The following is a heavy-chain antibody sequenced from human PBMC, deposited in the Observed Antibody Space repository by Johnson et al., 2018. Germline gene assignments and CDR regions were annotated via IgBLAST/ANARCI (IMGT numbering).Heavy chain of an antibody. CDR3: AKDRRTTYYYDSSGYTHDAFDI. CDR1: GFTFSSYA. CDR2: ISYDGSNK. Sequence: QVQLVQSGGGVVQPGRSLRLSCAASGFTFSSYAMHWVRQAPGKGLEWVAVISYDGSNKYYADSVKGRFTISRDNSKKTLYLQMKSLRAEDTAVYYCAKDRRTTYYYDSSGYTHDAFDIWGQGTMVTVSS. V-gene: IGHV3-30*04. D-gene: IGHD3-22*01. J-gene: IGHJ3*02.